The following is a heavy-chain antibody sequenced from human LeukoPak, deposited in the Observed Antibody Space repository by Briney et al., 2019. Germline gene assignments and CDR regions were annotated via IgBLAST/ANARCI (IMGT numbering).Heavy chain of an antibody. Sequence: GASVKVSCKASGYTFTSYGISWVRQAPGQGLEWMGIINPSGGSTSYAQRFQGRVTMTRDMSTSTVYMELSSLRSEDTAVYYCARDDLAAAGTFDYWGQGTLVTVSS. CDR3: ARDDLAAAGTFDY. D-gene: IGHD6-13*01. J-gene: IGHJ4*02. V-gene: IGHV1-46*01. CDR1: GYTFTSYG. CDR2: INPSGGST.